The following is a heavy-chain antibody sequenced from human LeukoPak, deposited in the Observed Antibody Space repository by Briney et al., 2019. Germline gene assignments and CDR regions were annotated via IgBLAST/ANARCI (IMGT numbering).Heavy chain of an antibody. CDR3: AKDGHYYYGMDV. V-gene: IGHV3-30*02. CDR2: IWYDGSNK. CDR1: GFTFSSYG. Sequence: PGGSLRLSCAASGFTFSSYGMHWVRQAPGKGLEWVAVIWYDGSNKYYADSVKGRFTISRDNSKNTLYLQMNSLRAEDTAVYYCAKDGHYYYGMDVWGQGTTVTVSS. J-gene: IGHJ6*02.